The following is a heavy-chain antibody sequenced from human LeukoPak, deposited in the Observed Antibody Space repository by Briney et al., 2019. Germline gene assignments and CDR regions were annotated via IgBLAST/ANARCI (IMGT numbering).Heavy chain of an antibody. CDR2: IHQRGDT. Sequence: PSETLSLTCGSLSGSYWSWIRQPPGKGLEWIGQIHQRGDTIYNPSLMSRVTISIDTSKKQFSLKLSSVTAADTAVYYCARLYYYDSSGYFKEPFDYWGQGTLVTVSS. CDR1: SLSGSY. J-gene: IGHJ4*02. CDR3: ARLYYYDSSGYFKEPFDY. D-gene: IGHD3-22*01. V-gene: IGHV4-34*01.